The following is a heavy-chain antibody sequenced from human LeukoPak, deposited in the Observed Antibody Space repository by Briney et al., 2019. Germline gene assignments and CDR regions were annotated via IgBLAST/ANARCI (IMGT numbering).Heavy chain of an antibody. Sequence: PGGSLRLSCAASGFTFSSYGMTWVRQAPGKGLEWVSYISSSSTIYYADSVKGRFTISRDNSKNTLYLQMNNLRAEDTAVYYCARASVLLSADYWGQGTLVTVSS. CDR1: GFTFSSYG. CDR3: ARASVLLSADY. J-gene: IGHJ4*02. D-gene: IGHD3-16*01. CDR2: ISSSSTI. V-gene: IGHV3-48*01.